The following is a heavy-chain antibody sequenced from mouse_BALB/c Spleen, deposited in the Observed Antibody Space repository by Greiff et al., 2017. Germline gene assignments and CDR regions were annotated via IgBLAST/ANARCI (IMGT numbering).Heavy chain of an antibody. J-gene: IGHJ2*01. V-gene: IGHV14-3*02. D-gene: IGHD2-3*01. CDR1: GFNIKDTY. CDR2: IDPANGNT. Sequence: VQLKQSGAELVKPGASVKLSCTASGFNIKDTYMHWVKQRPEQGLEWIGRIDPANGNTKYDPKFQGKATITADTSSNTAYLQLSSLTSEDTAVYYCARNDYDGYYVDYWGQGTTLTVSS. CDR3: ARNDYDGYYVDY.